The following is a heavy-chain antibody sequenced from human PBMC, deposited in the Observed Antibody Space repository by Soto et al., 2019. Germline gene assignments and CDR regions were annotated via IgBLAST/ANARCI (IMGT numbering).Heavy chain of an antibody. D-gene: IGHD2-2*01. Sequence: SETXSLTCAVYGGPFSGYYWSWIRQPPGKGLEWIGEINHSGSTNYNPSLKSRVTISVDTSKNQFSLKLSSVTAADTAVYYCARGGDIVVVPPASGVSYYLDVWGKGTTVTVSS. J-gene: IGHJ6*03. CDR3: ARGGDIVVVPPASGVSYYLDV. CDR2: INHSGST. CDR1: GGPFSGYY. V-gene: IGHV4-34*01.